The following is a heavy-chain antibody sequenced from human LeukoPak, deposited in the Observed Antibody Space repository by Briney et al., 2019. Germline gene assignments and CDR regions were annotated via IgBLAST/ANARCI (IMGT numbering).Heavy chain of an antibody. CDR1: GFTFSSYW. J-gene: IGHJ4*02. CDR3: ARYSSNWHAVDY. D-gene: IGHD6-13*01. V-gene: IGHV3-74*01. CDR2: IESDGSTT. Sequence: GGSLRLSCAASGFTFSSYWMHWVRQAPGKGLVWVSRIESDGSTTSYADSVKGRFTISRDNAKNTLYLQMNSLRVDDTAVYYCARYSSNWHAVDYWGQGTLVTVSS.